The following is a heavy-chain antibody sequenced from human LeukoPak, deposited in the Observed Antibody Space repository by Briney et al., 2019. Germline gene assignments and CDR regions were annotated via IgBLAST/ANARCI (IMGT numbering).Heavy chain of an antibody. V-gene: IGHV3-7*01. Sequence: GGSLRLSCAASGLTFDAYAMHWVRQAPGKGLKWVANIKQDGSEKFYVDSVKGRFTISRDNARNSLYLQMNSLRAEDTAVYYCARVDSGYTSPFDYWDQGSLVTVSS. CDR1: GLTFDAYA. D-gene: IGHD5-18*01. CDR3: ARVDSGYTSPFDY. CDR2: IKQDGSEK. J-gene: IGHJ4*02.